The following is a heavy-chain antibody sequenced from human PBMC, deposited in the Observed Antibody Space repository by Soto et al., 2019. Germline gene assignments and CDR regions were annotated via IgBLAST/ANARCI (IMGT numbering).Heavy chain of an antibody. D-gene: IGHD2-21*01. CDR2: ISNDGDNQ. CDR1: GFTFTTHA. V-gene: IGHV3-30*03. CDR3: AYTLWAVVGNPPDY. J-gene: IGHJ4*02. Sequence: QEQLVESGGGVVQPGRSLRLSCAASGFTFTTHAMHWVRQAPGKGLDWVALISNDGDNQYYAESVKGRFTMSRDNSKDTLFVQMNSMRVADTGLSYFAYTLWAVVGNPPDYWGQGTLVTVSS.